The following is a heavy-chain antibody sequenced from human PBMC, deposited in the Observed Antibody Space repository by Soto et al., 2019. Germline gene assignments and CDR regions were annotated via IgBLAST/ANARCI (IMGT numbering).Heavy chain of an antibody. CDR3: ARVGRGFCSSTRCYTDGFDL. Sequence: QLVESGGGLVQPGGSLRLSCAASGFTFSLYPVNWVRQAPGKGLEWLSFISPSNSTIYHADSVKGRFTISRDKAKKSLDLQMNGLRDDDTAVYYCARVGRGFCSSTRCYTDGFDLWGQGTVVTVST. CDR2: ISPSNSTI. J-gene: IGHJ3*01. V-gene: IGHV3-48*02. CDR1: GFTFSLYP. D-gene: IGHD2-2*01.